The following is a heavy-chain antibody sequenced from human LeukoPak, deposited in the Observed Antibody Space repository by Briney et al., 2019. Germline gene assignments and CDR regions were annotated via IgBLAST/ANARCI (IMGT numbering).Heavy chain of an antibody. CDR3: ARADYGDYFDAFDI. Sequence: SETLSLTCIVSGGSISSSSYYWGWIRQPPGKGLEWIGSIYYSGSTYYNPSLKSRVTISVDTSKNQFSLKLSSVTAADTAVYYCARADYGDYFDAFDIWGQGTMVTVSS. J-gene: IGHJ3*02. CDR1: GGSISSSSYY. V-gene: IGHV4-39*01. D-gene: IGHD4-17*01. CDR2: IYYSGST.